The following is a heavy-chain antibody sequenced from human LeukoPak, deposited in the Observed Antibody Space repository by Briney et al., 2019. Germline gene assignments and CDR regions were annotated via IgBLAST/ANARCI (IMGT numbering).Heavy chain of an antibody. Sequence: QSGGSLRLSCAASGFIFSNYGMNWVRQAPGKGLEWVAAISASGSATSYADSVRGRFTISRENSKSTTYLQMNSLRAEDTAVFYCAKDLSLRDFWSGYFDYWGQGIPVTVSS. CDR1: GFIFSNYG. CDR2: ISASGSAT. D-gene: IGHD3-3*01. CDR3: AKDLSLRDFWSGYFDY. V-gene: IGHV3-23*01. J-gene: IGHJ4*02.